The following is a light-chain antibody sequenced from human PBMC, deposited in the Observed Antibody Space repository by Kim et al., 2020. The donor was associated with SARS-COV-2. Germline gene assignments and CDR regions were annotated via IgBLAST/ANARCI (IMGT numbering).Light chain of an antibody. Sequence: SLGERATRSSRASQSVSSTYLAWYQQRPGQAPRLLIYGASSRATGIPDRFSGSGSGTDFTLTISRLEPEDFAVYYCQQYGDSPLTFGGGTKVDIK. J-gene: IGKJ4*01. CDR1: QSVSSTY. CDR2: GAS. CDR3: QQYGDSPLT. V-gene: IGKV3-20*01.